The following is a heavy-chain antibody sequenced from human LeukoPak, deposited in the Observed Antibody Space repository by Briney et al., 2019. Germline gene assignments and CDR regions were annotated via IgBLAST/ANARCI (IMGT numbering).Heavy chain of an antibody. CDR2: INTNTGNP. CDR3: AKEKEDSSSWSYYYYYYMDV. Sequence: ASVKVSCKASGYTFTSYAMNWVRQAPGQGLEWMGWINTNTGNPTYAQGFTGRFVFSLDTSVSTAYLQISSLKAEDTAVYYCAKEKEDSSSWSYYYYYYMDVWGKGTTVTVSS. D-gene: IGHD6-13*01. J-gene: IGHJ6*03. V-gene: IGHV7-4-1*02. CDR1: GYTFTSYA.